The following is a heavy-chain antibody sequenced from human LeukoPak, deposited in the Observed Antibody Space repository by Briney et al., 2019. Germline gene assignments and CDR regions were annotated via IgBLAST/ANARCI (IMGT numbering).Heavy chain of an antibody. CDR3: ARGTTMIVVVGPHDAFDI. J-gene: IGHJ3*02. V-gene: IGHV4-61*02. CDR2: IYTSGST. D-gene: IGHD3-22*01. CDR1: GGSISSGSYY. Sequence: PSQTLSLTCTVSGGSISSGSYYWSWIRQPAGKGLEWIGRIYTSGSTNYNPSLKSRVTISVDTSKNQFSLKLSSVTAADTAVYYCARGTTMIVVVGPHDAFDIWGQGQWSPSLQ.